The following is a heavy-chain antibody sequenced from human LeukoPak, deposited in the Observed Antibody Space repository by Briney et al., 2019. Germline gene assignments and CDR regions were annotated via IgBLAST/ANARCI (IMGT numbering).Heavy chain of an antibody. V-gene: IGHV1-18*01. D-gene: IGHD3-22*01. CDR3: ARDPYDSSGYFDY. J-gene: IGHJ4*02. CDR2: ISAYNGNT. Sequence: ASVKVSCKASGYTFTSYGISWVRQAPGQGLEWMGWISAYNGNTNYAQKLQGRVTMTRDTSTSTVYMELSSLRSEDTAVYYCARDPYDSSGYFDYWGQGTLVTVSS. CDR1: GYTFTSYG.